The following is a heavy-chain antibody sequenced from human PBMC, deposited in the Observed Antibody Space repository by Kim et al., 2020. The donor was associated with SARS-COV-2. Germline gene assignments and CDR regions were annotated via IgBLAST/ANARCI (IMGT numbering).Heavy chain of an antibody. CDR1: GFTFSSYG. V-gene: IGHV3-33*01. CDR2: IWYDGSNK. J-gene: IGHJ4*02. CDR3: ARVAPYYYDSSGDTAPDYFDY. D-gene: IGHD3-22*01. Sequence: GGSLRLSCAASGFTFSSYGMHWVRQAPGKGLEWVAVIWYDGSNKYYADSVKGRFTISRDNSKNTLYLQMNSLRAEDTAVYYCARVAPYYYDSSGDTAPDYFDYWGQGTLVTVSS.